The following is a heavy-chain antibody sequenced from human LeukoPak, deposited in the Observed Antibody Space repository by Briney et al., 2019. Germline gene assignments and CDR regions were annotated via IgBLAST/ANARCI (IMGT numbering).Heavy chain of an antibody. J-gene: IGHJ3*02. Sequence: PGGSLRLSCAASGFTVSSNYMSWVRQAPGKGLEWVSLIDSAGSTYYADSVKGRFTISRDNSKNTLYLQMNSLRAEDTAVYYCARRERLGYSYGRGTLDIWGQGTMVTVSS. CDR3: ARRERLGYSYGRGTLDI. CDR1: GFTVSSNY. D-gene: IGHD5-18*01. V-gene: IGHV3-66*01. CDR2: IDSAGST.